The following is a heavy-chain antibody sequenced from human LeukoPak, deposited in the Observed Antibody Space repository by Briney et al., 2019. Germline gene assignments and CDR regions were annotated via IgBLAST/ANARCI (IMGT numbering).Heavy chain of an antibody. J-gene: IGHJ4*02. D-gene: IGHD3-22*01. V-gene: IGHV4-4*07. CDR1: GGSISSYY. CDR3: ARTPWEYYDSSGYIDY. Sequence: SETLSLTCTVSGGSISSYYWSWIRQPAGKGLEWIGRIYTSGSTNYNPSLKSRVTMSADTSKNQFSLKLSSVTAADTAVYYCARTPWEYYDSSGYIDYWGQGTLVTVSS. CDR2: IYTSGST.